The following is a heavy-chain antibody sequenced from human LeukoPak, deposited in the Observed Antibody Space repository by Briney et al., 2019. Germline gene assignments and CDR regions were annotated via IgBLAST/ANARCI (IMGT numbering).Heavy chain of an antibody. CDR2: IYTTGIT. J-gene: IGHJ4*02. Sequence: PSETLSLTCTVSEGSIRNYWWSWIRQPAGKGLEWIGRIYTTGITNYNPSLKSRVTRSVDTSKNQFSLKVKHVTAADTAIYYCARDFPHLNYWGQGTPVIVSS. CDR3: ARDFPHLNY. CDR1: EGSIRNYW. V-gene: IGHV4-4*07.